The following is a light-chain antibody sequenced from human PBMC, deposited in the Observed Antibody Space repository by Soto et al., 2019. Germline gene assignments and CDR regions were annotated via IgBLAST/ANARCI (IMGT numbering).Light chain of an antibody. CDR2: GAS. J-gene: IGKJ4*01. Sequence: EIVLTQSPCTLSLSPWERSTLSFMASQSVSNNYLAWYQQKPGQAPRLLIYGASNRATGIPARFSGSGSGTEFTLTISSLQSEDFAVYYCQQYNRWPLTFGGGTKVDIK. CDR3: QQYNRWPLT. CDR1: QSVSNN. V-gene: IGKV3D-15*01.